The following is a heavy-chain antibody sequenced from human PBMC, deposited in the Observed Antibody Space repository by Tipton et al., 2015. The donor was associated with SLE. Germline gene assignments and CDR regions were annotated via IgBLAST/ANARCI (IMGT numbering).Heavy chain of an antibody. Sequence: TLSLTCAVSGGSFNGYFWTWIRQPPGKGLEWIAEIIHSGVTNYNPSLRSRVTISVDMSKSQVSLMLSSVTAADTAVYYCARRGQLQGGWFDPWGQGTLVTVSS. D-gene: IGHD2-2*01. CDR3: ARRGQLQGGWFDP. J-gene: IGHJ5*02. CDR1: GGSFNGYF. CDR2: IIHSGVT. V-gene: IGHV4-34*12.